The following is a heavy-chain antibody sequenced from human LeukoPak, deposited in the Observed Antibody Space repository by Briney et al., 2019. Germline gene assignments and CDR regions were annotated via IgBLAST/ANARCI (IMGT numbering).Heavy chain of an antibody. J-gene: IGHJ4*02. D-gene: IGHD6-13*01. V-gene: IGHV1-18*01. Sequence: GASVKVSCKASGYTFTSYGISWVRQAPGQGLEWMGWISAYNGNTNYAQKFQGRVTMTRNTSISTAYMELSSLRSEDTAVYYCARPRGYSRRKAEFDYWGQGTLVTVSS. CDR1: GYTFTSYG. CDR3: ARPRGYSRRKAEFDY. CDR2: ISAYNGNT.